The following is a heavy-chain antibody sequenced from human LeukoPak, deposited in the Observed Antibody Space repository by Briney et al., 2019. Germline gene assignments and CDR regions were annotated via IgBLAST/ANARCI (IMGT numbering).Heavy chain of an antibody. V-gene: IGHV3-43*01. Sequence: PGGSLRLSCAACGFTFNDYTMNWVRQVLGKGLEWVSLISWDGGSTSYVDSVRGRFTISRDNSKNSLYLQMNSLGAEDTALYYCAKDIAAAGDFDYWGRGTLVTVSS. CDR1: GFTFNDYT. D-gene: IGHD6-13*01. CDR3: AKDIAAAGDFDY. CDR2: ISWDGGST. J-gene: IGHJ4*02.